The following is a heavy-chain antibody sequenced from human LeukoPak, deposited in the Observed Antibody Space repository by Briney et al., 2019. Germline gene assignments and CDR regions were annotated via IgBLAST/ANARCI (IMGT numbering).Heavy chain of an antibody. CDR2: IIPIFGTA. V-gene: IGHV1-69*13. J-gene: IGHJ4*02. Sequence: ASVKVSCKASGGTFSSYAISWVRQAPGQGLEWMGGIIPIFGTANYAQKVQGRVTITADESTSTAYLELSSLRSEDTAVYYCARDTHPYGDYGEGSYYFDYWGQGTLVTVSS. CDR1: GGTFSSYA. D-gene: IGHD4-17*01. CDR3: ARDTHPYGDYGEGSYYFDY.